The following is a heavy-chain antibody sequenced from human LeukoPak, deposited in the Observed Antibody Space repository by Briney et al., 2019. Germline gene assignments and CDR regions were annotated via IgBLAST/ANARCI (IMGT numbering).Heavy chain of an antibody. J-gene: IGHJ6*04. Sequence: GGSLRLSCAASGFTFSSYGIHWVRQAPGKGLEWVAVIWYDGSNKYYADSVKGRFTISRDNSKNTLYLQMNSLRAEDTAVYYCARDLVGTTKHYYYGMDVWGKGTTVTVSS. CDR1: GFTFSSYG. CDR2: IWYDGSNK. D-gene: IGHD1-1*01. V-gene: IGHV3-33*01. CDR3: ARDLVGTTKHYYYGMDV.